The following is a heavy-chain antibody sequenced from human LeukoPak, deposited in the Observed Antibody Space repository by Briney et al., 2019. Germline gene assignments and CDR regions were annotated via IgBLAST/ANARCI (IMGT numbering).Heavy chain of an antibody. Sequence: PGGSLRLSCAASGFPFSDYYMSWIRQAPGKALEWVSYISSSGSTIYYADSVKRRLTISRDNAKHSLYLQMNSLRAEDTAVYYCARASDTYYYDSSGPPVSYWGQGTLVTVSS. D-gene: IGHD3-22*01. CDR1: GFPFSDYY. J-gene: IGHJ4*02. CDR3: ARASDTYYYDSSGPPVSY. CDR2: ISSSGSTI. V-gene: IGHV3-11*04.